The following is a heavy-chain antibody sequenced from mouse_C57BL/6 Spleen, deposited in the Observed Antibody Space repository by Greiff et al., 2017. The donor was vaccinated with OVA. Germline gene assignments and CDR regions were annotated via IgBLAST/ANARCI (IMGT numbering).Heavy chain of an antibody. Sequence: QVQLKQPGAELVKPGASVKMSCKASGYTFTSYWITWVKQRPGQGLEWIGDIYPGSGSTNYNEKFKSKATLTVDTSSSTAYMQLSSLTSEDSAVYYCARGGLRPEGYFDYWGQGTTLTVSS. CDR1: GYTFTSYW. CDR2: IYPGSGST. CDR3: ARGGLRPEGYFDY. D-gene: IGHD2-4*01. J-gene: IGHJ2*01. V-gene: IGHV1-55*01.